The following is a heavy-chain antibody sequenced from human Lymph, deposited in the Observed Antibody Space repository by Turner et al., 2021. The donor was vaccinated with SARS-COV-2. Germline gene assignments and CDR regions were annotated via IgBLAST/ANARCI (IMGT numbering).Heavy chain of an antibody. CDR1: GFTFSTYA. V-gene: IGHV3-30*04. D-gene: IGHD3-10*01. CDR2: ISYDGSNK. J-gene: IGHJ6*02. Sequence: QVQLVESGGGLVQPGRSLGLSCAASGFTFSTYAIYWVRQAPGKGLEWGAVISYDGSNKYYADSVKGRFTISRDNSKNTLYLQMNSLRAEDTAVYYCARYASGGYFYYGMDVWGQGTTVTVSS. CDR3: ARYASGGYFYYGMDV.